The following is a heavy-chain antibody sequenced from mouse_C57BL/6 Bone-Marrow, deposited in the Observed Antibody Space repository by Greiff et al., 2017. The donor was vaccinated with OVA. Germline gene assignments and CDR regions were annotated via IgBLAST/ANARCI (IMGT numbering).Heavy chain of an antibody. D-gene: IGHD2-2*01. Sequence: EVQRVESGGGLVQPKGSLKLSCAASGFSFNTYAMNWVRQAPGKGLEWVARIRSKSNNYATYYADSVKDRFTISRDDSESMLYLQMNNLKTEDTAMYYCVRPVTTGAMDYWGQGTSVTVSS. J-gene: IGHJ4*01. V-gene: IGHV10-1*01. CDR1: GFSFNTYA. CDR3: VRPVTTGAMDY. CDR2: IRSKSNNYAT.